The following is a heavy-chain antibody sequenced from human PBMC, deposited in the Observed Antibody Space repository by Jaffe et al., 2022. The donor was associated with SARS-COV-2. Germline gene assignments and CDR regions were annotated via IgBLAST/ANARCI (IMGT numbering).Heavy chain of an antibody. J-gene: IGHJ5*02. CDR3: AHSYSSSWYRSPNWFDP. CDR2: IYWDDDK. CDR1: GFSLSTSGVG. D-gene: IGHD6-13*01. V-gene: IGHV2-5*02. Sequence: QITLKESGPTLVKPTQTLTLTCTFSGFSLSTSGVGVGWIRQPPGKALEWLALIYWDDDKRYSPSLKSRLTITKDTSKNQVVLTMTNMDPVDTATYYCAHSYSSSWYRSPNWFDPWGQGTLVTVSS.